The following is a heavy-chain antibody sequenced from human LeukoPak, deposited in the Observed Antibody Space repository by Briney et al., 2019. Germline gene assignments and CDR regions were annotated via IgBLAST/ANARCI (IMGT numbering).Heavy chain of an antibody. J-gene: IGHJ4*02. CDR2: IGGTGVRT. D-gene: IGHD3-16*01. CDR3: AKDRLGGPYFFHY. V-gene: IGHV3-23*01. CDR1: GFTFSSYA. Sequence: PGGSLRLSCASSGFTFSSYAMSWVRQAPGKGLERVSTIGGTGVRTYYADSVKGRFTTSRDNSKNTLYLQINSLRAEDTAVYFCAKDRLGGPYFFHYWGQGTLVTVSS.